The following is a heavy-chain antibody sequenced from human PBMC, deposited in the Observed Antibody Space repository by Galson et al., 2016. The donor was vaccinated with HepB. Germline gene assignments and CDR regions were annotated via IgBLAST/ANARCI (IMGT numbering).Heavy chain of an antibody. J-gene: IGHJ5*02. CDR2: IYPGDSDT. CDR3: ARQTPGYSSRWYWFDP. CDR1: GYSFTTYW. D-gene: IGHD6-13*01. V-gene: IGHV5-51*01. Sequence: QSGAEVKKPGESLTISCKASGYSFTTYWIGWVRQMPGKGLEWMGIIYPGDSDTTYSPSFQGQVTISADKSISTAYLQWSSLKASDTAMYYCARQTPGYSSRWYWFDPWGQGTLVTVSS.